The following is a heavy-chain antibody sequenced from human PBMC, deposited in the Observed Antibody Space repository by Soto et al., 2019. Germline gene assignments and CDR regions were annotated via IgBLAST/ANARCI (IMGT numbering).Heavy chain of an antibody. CDR2: INHSGST. D-gene: IGHD3-22*01. V-gene: IGHV4-34*01. Sequence: PSETLSLTCAVYVGSFSGYYWSWIRQPPGKGLEWIGEINHSGSTNYNPSLKSRVTISVDTSKNQFSLKLSSVTAADTAVYYCARGLDYYDSSGYHYTASDYWGQGTLVTVSS. CDR3: ARGLDYYDSSGYHYTASDY. CDR1: VGSFSGYY. J-gene: IGHJ4*02.